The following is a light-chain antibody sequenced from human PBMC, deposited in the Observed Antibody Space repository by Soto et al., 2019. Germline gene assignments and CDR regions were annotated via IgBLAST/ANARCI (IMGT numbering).Light chain of an antibody. CDR2: VVS. CDR3: CSYAGSRTPLI. Sequence: QSALTQAASVSGSPGQSITISCTGTSSDVGSYNLVSWYQQHPGKAPKLMIYVVSKRPSGLSNRFSGSKSGNTASLTISGLQAEDEADYYCCSYAGSRTPLIFGTGTKVTVL. J-gene: IGLJ1*01. CDR1: SSDVGSYNL. V-gene: IGLV2-23*02.